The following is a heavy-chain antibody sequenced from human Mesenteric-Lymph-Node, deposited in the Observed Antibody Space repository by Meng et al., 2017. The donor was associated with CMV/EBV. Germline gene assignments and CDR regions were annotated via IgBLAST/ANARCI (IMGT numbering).Heavy chain of an antibody. J-gene: IGHJ4*02. CDR2: IYYSGST. Sequence: SETLSLTCTVSGGSISSSSYYWGWIRQPPGKGLEWIGSIYYSGSTYYNPSLKSRVTISVDTSKNQFSLKLSSMTAADTAVYYCAREKVVDILATTSYYFDYWGQGTLVTVSS. V-gene: IGHV4-39*07. D-gene: IGHD5-12*01. CDR3: AREKVVDILATTSYYFDY. CDR1: GGSISSSSYY.